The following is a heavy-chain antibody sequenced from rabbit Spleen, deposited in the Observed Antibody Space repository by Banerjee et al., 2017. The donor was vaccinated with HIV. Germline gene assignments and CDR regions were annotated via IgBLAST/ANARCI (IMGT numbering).Heavy chain of an antibody. D-gene: IGHD3-1*01. J-gene: IGHJ3*01. CDR1: RFDFSSNY. CDR2: IYNGDGST. V-gene: IGHV1S47*01. Sequence: QEQLVESGGGLVQPEGSLTLTCKAARFDFSSNYYMCWVRQAPGKGPEWIACIYNGDGSTYYASWVNGRFTISSDNAQSTVDLKMTSLTAADTASYFCARAMVPWLGLTRLDLWGQGTLVTVS. CDR3: ARAMVPWLGLTRLDL.